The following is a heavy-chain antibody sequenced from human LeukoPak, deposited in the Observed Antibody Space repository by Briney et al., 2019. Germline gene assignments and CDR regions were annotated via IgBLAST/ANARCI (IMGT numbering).Heavy chain of an antibody. Sequence: SVKVSCKASGGTFSSYAIRWVRQAPGQGLEWMGGFIPIFGTANYAQKFQVRVTITTDESTSTAYMELSSLRSEDTAVYYCATPRMAAAGLFDYWGQGSMVTVCS. CDR2: FIPIFGTA. J-gene: IGHJ4*02. CDR3: ATPRMAAAGLFDY. V-gene: IGHV1-69*05. CDR1: GGTFSSYA. D-gene: IGHD6-13*01.